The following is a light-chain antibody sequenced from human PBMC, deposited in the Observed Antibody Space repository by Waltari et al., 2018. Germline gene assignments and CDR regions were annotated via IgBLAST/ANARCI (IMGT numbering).Light chain of an antibody. J-gene: IGKJ2*01. V-gene: IGKV3-11*01. CDR3: QQRSNWHT. CDR2: DAA. CDR1: QNVGNS. Sequence: ENVLTQSPATLSLSPGEAATLSCRASQNVGNSLAWYQHKPGQAPRLLIYDAANRASGIPARFSGSGSGTDFTLTINSLEPDDFAVYYCQQRSNWHTFGQGTRLEIK.